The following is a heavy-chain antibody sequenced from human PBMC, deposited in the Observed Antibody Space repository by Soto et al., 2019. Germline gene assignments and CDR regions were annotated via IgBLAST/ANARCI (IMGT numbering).Heavy chain of an antibody. D-gene: IGHD3-16*01. Sequence: PGGSLRLSCAASGFTFDDYAMHWVRQAPGKGLEWVSGISWNSGSIGYADSVKGRFTISRDNAKNSLYLQMNSLRAEDTALYYCAKDITFGVTTASFDYWGQGTLVTVSS. J-gene: IGHJ4*02. CDR1: GFTFDDYA. V-gene: IGHV3-9*01. CDR2: ISWNSGSI. CDR3: AKDITFGVTTASFDY.